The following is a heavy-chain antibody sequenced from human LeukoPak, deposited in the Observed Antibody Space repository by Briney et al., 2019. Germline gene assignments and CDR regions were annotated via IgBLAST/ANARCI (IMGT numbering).Heavy chain of an antibody. CDR3: AKIGFGNRTLSFDY. V-gene: IGHV3-30*02. CDR2: IRYDGSNK. Sequence: GGSLRLSCVASGFTFSSCGMHWVRQAPGKGLEWVAFIRYDGSNKYYADSVKGRFTISRDNSKNTLYLQMNSLRGKDTAVYYCAKIGFGNRTLSFDYWGQGTLVTVSS. CDR1: GFTFSSCG. J-gene: IGHJ4*02. D-gene: IGHD1/OR15-1a*01.